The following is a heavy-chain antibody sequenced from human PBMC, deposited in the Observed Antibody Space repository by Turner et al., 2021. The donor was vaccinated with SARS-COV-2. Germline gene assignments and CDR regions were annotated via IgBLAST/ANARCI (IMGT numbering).Heavy chain of an antibody. V-gene: IGHV4-39*01. CDR2: IYYSGST. CDR3: ARHKGDYDSSELLG. CDR1: GGSISSSSYY. J-gene: IGHJ4*02. D-gene: IGHD3-22*01. Sequence: QLPLQESGPGLVKPSETLSLTCTVSGGSISSSSYYWGWIRQPPGKGLEWIGSIYYSGSTYYNPSLKSRGTISVDTSKNQFSLKLSSVTAADTAVYDCARHKGDYDSSELLGWCQGTLVTVSS.